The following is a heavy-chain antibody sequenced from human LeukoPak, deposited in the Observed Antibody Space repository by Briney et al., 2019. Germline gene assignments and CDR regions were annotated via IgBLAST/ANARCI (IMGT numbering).Heavy chain of an antibody. V-gene: IGHV3-30*02. CDR2: IRYDGSNK. CDR3: AKDEGTAAGTLDY. J-gene: IGHJ4*02. CDR1: GFTFSSYG. Sequence: GGSLRLSCAASGFTFSSYGMHWVRQAPGKGLEWVAFIRYDGSNKYYADSVKGRFTISRDNSKNTLYLQMNSLRAEDTAVYYCAKDEGTAAGTLDYWGQGTLVTVSS. D-gene: IGHD6-13*01.